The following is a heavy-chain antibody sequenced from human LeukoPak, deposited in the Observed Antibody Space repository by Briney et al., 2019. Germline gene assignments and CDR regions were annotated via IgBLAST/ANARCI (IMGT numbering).Heavy chain of an antibody. Sequence: KPSETLSLTCTVSGVSINTYYWSWIRQPPGKGLEWIGYIYYSGSTNYNPSLKSRVTISVDTSKNQFSLKLSSVTAADTAVYYCARVVLSRTSGPELYFDYWGQGTLVTVSS. CDR3: ARVVLSRTSGPELYFDY. D-gene: IGHD2-8*01. V-gene: IGHV4-59*01. J-gene: IGHJ4*02. CDR2: IYYSGST. CDR1: GVSINTYY.